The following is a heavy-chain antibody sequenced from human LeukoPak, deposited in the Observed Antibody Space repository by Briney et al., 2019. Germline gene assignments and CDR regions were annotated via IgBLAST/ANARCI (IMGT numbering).Heavy chain of an antibody. V-gene: IGHV3-21*01. CDR3: ARDAGGYVPLDY. D-gene: IGHD5-12*01. J-gene: IGHJ4*02. CDR1: GFTFSSYS. Sequence: GGSLRLSCAASGFTFSSYSMNWVRQAPGKGLEWVSSISSSSSYIYYADSVKGRLTISRDNAKNSLYLQMNSLRAEDTAVYYCARDAGGYVPLDYWGQGTLVTVSS. CDR2: ISSSSSYI.